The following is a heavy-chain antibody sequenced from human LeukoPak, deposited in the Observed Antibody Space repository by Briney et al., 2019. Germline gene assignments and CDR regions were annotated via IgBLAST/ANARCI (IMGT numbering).Heavy chain of an antibody. CDR2: INPNSGGT. CDR1: GYTFTDYY. J-gene: IGHJ4*02. Sequence: GASVKVSCKASGYTFTDYYMEWVRQAAGQGLEWMGWINPNSGGTNYAQKFQGRVTMTRDTSISTAYMELSRLRSDDTAVYYCARVRSYCTNGVCYWDLDYRGQGTLVTVSS. D-gene: IGHD2-8*01. CDR3: ARVRSYCTNGVCYWDLDY. V-gene: IGHV1-2*02.